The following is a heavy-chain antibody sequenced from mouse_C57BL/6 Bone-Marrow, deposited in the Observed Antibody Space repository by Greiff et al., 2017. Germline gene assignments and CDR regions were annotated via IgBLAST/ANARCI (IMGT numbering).Heavy chain of an antibody. CDR3: ARDGDYGNYDLFDY. J-gene: IGHJ2*01. D-gene: IGHD2-1*01. Sequence: VQLQQSGPELVKPGASVKISCKASGYSFTGYYMNWVKQSPEKSLEWIGEINPSTGGTTYNQMFKAKATLTVDKSSSTAYMQLKSLPSEDSAVYYCARDGDYGNYDLFDYWGQGTTLTVSS. V-gene: IGHV1-42*01. CDR2: INPSTGGT. CDR1: GYSFTGYY.